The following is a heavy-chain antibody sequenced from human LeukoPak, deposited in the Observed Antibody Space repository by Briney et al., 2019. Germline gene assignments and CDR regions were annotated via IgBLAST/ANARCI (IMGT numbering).Heavy chain of an antibody. CDR2: VFDSGST. D-gene: IGHD6-13*01. Sequence: TSETLSLTCTVSGGSISNYWWSWIRQPPGKGLEWIGYVFDSGSTNYNPSLKSRVTISVDTSKKQFSLKVCSVTAADTAVYYCARGYSSSWNYLDYWGQGTLVTVSS. V-gene: IGHV4-59*01. CDR1: GGSISNYW. J-gene: IGHJ4*02. CDR3: ARGYSSSWNYLDY.